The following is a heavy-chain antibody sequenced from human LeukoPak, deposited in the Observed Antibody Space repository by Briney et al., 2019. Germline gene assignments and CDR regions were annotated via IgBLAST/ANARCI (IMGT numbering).Heavy chain of an antibody. V-gene: IGHV3-23*01. D-gene: IGHD6-19*01. J-gene: IGHJ4*02. CDR3: AKDWRLLRYSGGWEYFDY. Sequence: GGSLRLSCAASGFAFSSYAMSWVRQAPGKGLEWVSAISGSGGSTYYADSVKGRFTISRDKSKNTLYLQMNSLRAEDTAVYYCAKDWRLLRYSGGWEYFDYWGQGTLVTVSS. CDR1: GFAFSSYA. CDR2: ISGSGGST.